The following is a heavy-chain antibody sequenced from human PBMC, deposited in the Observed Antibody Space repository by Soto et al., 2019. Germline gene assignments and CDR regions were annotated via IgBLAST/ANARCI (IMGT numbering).Heavy chain of an antibody. D-gene: IGHD2-8*02. V-gene: IGHV4-34*01. CDR1: GGSFSGYY. J-gene: IGHJ4*01. CDR2: INHSGST. CDR3: AREKITGLFDY. Sequence: PSETLSLTCAVYGGSFSGYYWTWIRQPPGTGLEWIGEINHSGSTNYNPSLKSRVTISVDTSKNQFSLKLTSVTAAETAVFYCAREKITGLFDYWGQGTLVTVSS.